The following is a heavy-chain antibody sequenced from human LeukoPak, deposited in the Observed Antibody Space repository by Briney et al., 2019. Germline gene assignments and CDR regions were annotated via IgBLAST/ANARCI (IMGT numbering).Heavy chain of an antibody. V-gene: IGHV1-2*02. CDR1: GYTFTGYY. CDR2: INPNSGGT. J-gene: IGHJ3*02. Sequence: GASVKVSCKASGYTFTGYYMHWVRQAPGQGLEWMGWINPNSGGTNYAQKFQGRVTMTRDTSISTAYMELSRLRSDDTAVYYCARVCSSTSCYGDAFDIWGQGTMVTVSS. D-gene: IGHD2-2*01. CDR3: ARVCSSTSCYGDAFDI.